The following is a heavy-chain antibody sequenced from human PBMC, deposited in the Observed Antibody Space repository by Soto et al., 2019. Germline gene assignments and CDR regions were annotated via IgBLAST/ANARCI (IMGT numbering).Heavy chain of an antibody. V-gene: IGHV1-18*01. D-gene: IGHD5-18*01. CDR1: GYTFTNFG. Sequence: ASVKVSCKASGYTFTNFGISWVRQAPGQGLEWMGWISAYNGNTNYAQNFQGRVTMTTDTSTSTAYMELRSLRSDDTAVYYCAVFAGGDEGVGYRSEFDPWGQGTLVTV. J-gene: IGHJ5*02. CDR2: ISAYNGNT. CDR3: AVFAGGDEGVGYRSEFDP.